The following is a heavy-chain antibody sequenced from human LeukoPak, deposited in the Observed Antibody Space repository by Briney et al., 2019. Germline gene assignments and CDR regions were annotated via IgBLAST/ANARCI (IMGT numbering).Heavy chain of an antibody. D-gene: IGHD5-18*01. V-gene: IGHV3-7*01. CDR1: GFSFSTFW. Sequence: GSLRLSCAASGFSFSTFWMSWVRQALGKGLEWVANTKGDDSEKYYVESVQGRFTISRDNAKNSLYLHMNSLRAEDTALYYCARSGYSYALDHWGQGSLVVVSS. CDR3: ARSGYSYALDH. CDR2: TKGDDSEK. J-gene: IGHJ1*01.